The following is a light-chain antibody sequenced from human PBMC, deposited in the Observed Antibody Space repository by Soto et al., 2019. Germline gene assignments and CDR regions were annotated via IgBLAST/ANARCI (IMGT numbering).Light chain of an antibody. Sequence: EIVLTQSPGTLSLSPGDSAALSCRASESVASNYLAWYQQKRGQAPRLLIYTASSRATGIPDRFSGGGSGADFTLTISRLEPEDSAVYYCQQYGSSPWTLGQGTKVEIK. CDR3: QQYGSSPWT. CDR2: TAS. V-gene: IGKV3-20*01. CDR1: ESVASNY. J-gene: IGKJ1*01.